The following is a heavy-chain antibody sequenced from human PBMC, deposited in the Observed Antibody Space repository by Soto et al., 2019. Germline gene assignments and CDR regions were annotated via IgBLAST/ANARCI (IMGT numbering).Heavy chain of an antibody. V-gene: IGHV3-53*01. D-gene: IGHD2-2*01. Sequence: GGSLRLSCATSVSSNYMSWVRQAPGTGLEWVSGIYSGSTTYYADSVKGRFTISRDNSKNTLYLQMSSLRGGDTAVYYCAGVGSCSSASCSKFFDYWGQGTLVTVSS. CDR1: VSSNY. CDR3: AGVGSCSSASCSKFFDY. CDR2: IYSGSTT. J-gene: IGHJ4*02.